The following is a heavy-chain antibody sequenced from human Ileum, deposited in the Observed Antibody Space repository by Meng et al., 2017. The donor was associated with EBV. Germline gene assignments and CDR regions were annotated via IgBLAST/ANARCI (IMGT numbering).Heavy chain of an antibody. J-gene: IGHJ5*02. Sequence: QVQLHESGPGLVKPSXXXXXXCAVSGGSISSGGYHWSWIRQPPGKGLEWIGYTFESGSPYYNPSLKSRLTISVDTSKNQFSLKLSSVTAADTAVYYCACYSRGGSGLGSWGQGTLGTVSS. V-gene: IGHV4-30-4*01. CDR2: TFESGSP. CDR1: GGSISSGGYH. D-gene: IGHD3-16*01. CDR3: ACYSRGGSGLGS.